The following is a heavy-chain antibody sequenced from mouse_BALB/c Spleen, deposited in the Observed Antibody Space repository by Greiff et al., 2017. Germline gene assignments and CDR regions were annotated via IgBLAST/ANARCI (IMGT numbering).Heavy chain of an antibody. V-gene: IGHV7-3*02. J-gene: IGHJ3*01. CDR1: GFTFTDYY. CDR2: IRNKANGYTT. CDR3: ARDDGYFAY. Sequence: EVMLVESGGGLVQPGGSLRLSCAPSGFTFTDYYMSWVRQPPGKALEWLGFIRNKANGYTTEYSASVKGRFTISRDNSQSILYLQMNTLRAEDSATYYCARDDGYFAYWGQGTLVTVSA. D-gene: IGHD2-3*01.